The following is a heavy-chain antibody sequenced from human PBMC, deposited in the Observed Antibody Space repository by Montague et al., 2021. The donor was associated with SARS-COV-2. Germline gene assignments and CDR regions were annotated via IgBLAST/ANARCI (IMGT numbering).Heavy chain of an antibody. V-gene: IGHV4-39*01. J-gene: IGHJ5*02. Sequence: SETLSLTCTASGDSFTSRTYSWGWIRQPPGKGLEWIGNMYYNGSTHFNPSLKSRATMSVDSSKNQFSLKLSSVTAADTAVYFCAKEKYYYDSGALYGWFDPWGQGALVTVSS. D-gene: IGHD3-22*01. CDR1: GDSFTSRTYS. CDR3: AKEKYYYDSGALYGWFDP. CDR2: MYYNGST.